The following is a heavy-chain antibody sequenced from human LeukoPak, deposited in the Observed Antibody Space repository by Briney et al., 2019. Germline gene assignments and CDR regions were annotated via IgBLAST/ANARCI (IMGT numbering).Heavy chain of an antibody. CDR2: ISSSRSYI. D-gene: IGHD5-18*01. V-gene: IGHV3-21*01. CDR1: GFTFSNYT. Sequence: GGSLRLSCAASGFTFSNYTMNWVRQAPGKGLEWVSSISSSRSYIFYADSVKGRFTVSRDNAKNSLYLQMNSLRAEDAAIYYCARVRGYGYDGYYYYYMDVWGKGTTVTVSS. J-gene: IGHJ6*03. CDR3: ARVRGYGYDGYYYYYMDV.